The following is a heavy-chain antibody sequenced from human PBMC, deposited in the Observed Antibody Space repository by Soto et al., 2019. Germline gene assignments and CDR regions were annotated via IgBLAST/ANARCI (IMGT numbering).Heavy chain of an antibody. V-gene: IGHV3-30*18. Sequence: QVQLVESGGGVVQPGRSLRLSCAASGFTFSSYVMHWVRQAPGKGLEWVAVISYDGSNKYYADSVKGRFTISRDNSKNPLYLQMNSLRAEDTALYYCAKAKGGRVRDYFDYWGQGTLVTVSS. CDR2: ISYDGSNK. CDR1: GFTFSSYV. D-gene: IGHD2-15*01. J-gene: IGHJ4*02. CDR3: AKAKGGRVRDYFDY.